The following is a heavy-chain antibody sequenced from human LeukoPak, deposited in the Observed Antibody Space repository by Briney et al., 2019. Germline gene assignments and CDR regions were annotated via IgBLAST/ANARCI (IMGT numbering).Heavy chain of an antibody. CDR2: INPNSGGT. V-gene: IGHV1-2*06. Sequence: ASVKVSCKASGYTFTGYYMHWVRQAPGQGLEWMGRINPNSGGTNYAQKFQGRVTMTRDTSISTAYMELSRLRSDDTAVYYCTRAGDSSGWYGSSFDYWGQGTLVTVSS. J-gene: IGHJ4*02. CDR3: TRAGDSSGWYGSSFDY. CDR1: GYTFTGYY. D-gene: IGHD6-19*01.